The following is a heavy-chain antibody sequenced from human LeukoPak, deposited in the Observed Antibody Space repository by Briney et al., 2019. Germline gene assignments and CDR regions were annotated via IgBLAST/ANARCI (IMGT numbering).Heavy chain of an antibody. CDR2: IYYSGST. D-gene: IGHD5-18*01. CDR1: GGPLNTGSYY. Sequence: KASENPSPPSSGSGGPLNTGSYYRGWVPPPPGKGLGWIGSIYYSGSTYYNPSLKSRVTISVDTSKNQFSLKLSSVTAADTAVYYCARDRSGYSYEVDVWGKGTTVTVSS. V-gene: IGHV4-39*07. CDR3: ARDRSGYSYEVDV. J-gene: IGHJ6*04.